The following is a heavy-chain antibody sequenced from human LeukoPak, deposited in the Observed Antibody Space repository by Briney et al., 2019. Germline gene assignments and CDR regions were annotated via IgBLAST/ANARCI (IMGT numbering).Heavy chain of an antibody. V-gene: IGHV1-2*02. CDR1: VYTFTVYY. CDR2: INPNSGGT. CDR3: ALNDYGDGLGY. J-gene: IGHJ4*02. Sequence: ASVKVSSKASVYTFTVYYMHWVRQAPGQGLEWMGWINPNSGGTNYAQRFQGRVTMTRDTSISTAYMELSRLRSDDTAVYYCALNDYGDGLGYWGQGTLVTVFS. D-gene: IGHD4-17*01.